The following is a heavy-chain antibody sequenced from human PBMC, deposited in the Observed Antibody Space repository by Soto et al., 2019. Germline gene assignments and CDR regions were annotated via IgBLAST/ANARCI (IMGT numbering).Heavy chain of an antibody. J-gene: IGHJ5*02. CDR2: ISSGGSYI. V-gene: IGHV3-21*01. CDR3: TRDQGGSYDSWFDP. Sequence: EVQVVESGGGLVQPGGSLRLSCSFTFSMYSMSWVRQAPGKGLEWVASISSGGSYIKYADSVKGRFTISRDNAKNSVSLQMNSLTVDDTAVYFCTRDQGGSYDSWFDPWGQGTLVTVSS. D-gene: IGHD1-26*01. CDR1: FTFSMYS.